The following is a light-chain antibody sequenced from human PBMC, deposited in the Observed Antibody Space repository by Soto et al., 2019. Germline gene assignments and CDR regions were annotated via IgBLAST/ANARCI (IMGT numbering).Light chain of an antibody. V-gene: IGKV3-11*01. J-gene: IGKJ4*01. CDR3: QQRSNWPLA. Sequence: EIVLTQSPATLSLSPGERATLSFRASQSVSSYLAWYQQKPGQPPRLLIYDASNRATGIPARFSGSGSGTDFTLTISSLEPEDFAVYYCQQRSNWPLAFGGGTKVDIK. CDR1: QSVSSY. CDR2: DAS.